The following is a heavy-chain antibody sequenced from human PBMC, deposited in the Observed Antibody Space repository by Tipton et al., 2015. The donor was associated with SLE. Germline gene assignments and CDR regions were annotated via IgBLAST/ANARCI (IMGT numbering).Heavy chain of an antibody. J-gene: IGHJ4*02. V-gene: IGHV4-59*08. CDR1: GGSFSGNY. CDR3: VRLELPATKADY. Sequence: GLVKPSETLSLTCAVSGGSFSGNYWTWIRQPPGKGLEWLGTIYHSGTTYYNPSLKSRLTLSIDTSKNQFSLKLSSATAADTAVYYCVRLELPATKADYWGPGTLVTVSS. D-gene: IGHD5-24*01. CDR2: IYHSGTT.